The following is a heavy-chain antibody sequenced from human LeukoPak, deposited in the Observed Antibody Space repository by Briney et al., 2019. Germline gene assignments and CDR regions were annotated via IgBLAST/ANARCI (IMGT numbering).Heavy chain of an antibody. CDR3: AREGLGRPFDF. CDR1: GDSISNTTYY. CDR2: INYSGNT. J-gene: IGHJ4*02. D-gene: IGHD6-19*01. V-gene: IGHV4-39*07. Sequence: SETLSLTCIVSGDSISNTTYYWGWVRQPPRKGLEWIGSINYSGNTYYNVSLKSRVTISVDTSKSQFSLKMTSMTAADTALYYCAREGLGRPFDFWGQGTLVTVAS.